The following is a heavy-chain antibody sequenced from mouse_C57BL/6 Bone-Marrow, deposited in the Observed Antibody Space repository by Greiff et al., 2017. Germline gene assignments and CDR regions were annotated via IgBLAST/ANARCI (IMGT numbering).Heavy chain of an antibody. V-gene: IGHV14-4*01. CDR1: GFNIKDDY. CDR2: IDPETGDT. D-gene: IGHD2-1*01. J-gene: IGHJ3*01. Sequence: EVKLMESGAELVRPGASVKLSCTASGFNIKDDYMHWVKQRPEQGLEWIGWIDPETGDTEYASKFQGKATITSDTSSNTAYLQLSSLTSEDTAVYYCTTGGNYLAYWGQGTLVTVSA. CDR3: TTGGNYLAY.